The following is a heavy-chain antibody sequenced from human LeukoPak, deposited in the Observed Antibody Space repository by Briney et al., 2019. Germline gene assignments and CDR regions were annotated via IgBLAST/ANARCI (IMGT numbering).Heavy chain of an antibody. CDR1: GLTFDDYA. Sequence: PGRSLRLSCAASGLTFDDYAMHWVRQAPGKGLEWVSGISWNSGSIGYADSVKGRFTISRDNAKNSLYLQMNSLRAEDTALHYCAKCGGPDYYSSGRLKNGMDVWGQGTTVTVSS. V-gene: IGHV3-9*01. CDR3: AKCGGPDYYSSGRLKNGMDV. CDR2: ISWNSGSI. J-gene: IGHJ6*02. D-gene: IGHD3-10*01.